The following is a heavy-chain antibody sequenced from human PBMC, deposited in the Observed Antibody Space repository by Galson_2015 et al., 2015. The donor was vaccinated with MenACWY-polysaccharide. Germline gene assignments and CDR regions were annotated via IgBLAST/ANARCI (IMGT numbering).Heavy chain of an antibody. V-gene: IGHV4-4*07. Sequence: SETLSLTCTVSGASISRYYRSCIRQPAGKGLEWIGRIYPSGSTNYNPSLKSRVTMSLDTSTNQFSLKLNSLTAADTAVYYCAREGDQYGDFVDYWGQGTLVTVSS. CDR1: GASISRYY. CDR3: AREGDQYGDFVDY. CDR2: IYPSGST. J-gene: IGHJ4*02. D-gene: IGHD4-17*01.